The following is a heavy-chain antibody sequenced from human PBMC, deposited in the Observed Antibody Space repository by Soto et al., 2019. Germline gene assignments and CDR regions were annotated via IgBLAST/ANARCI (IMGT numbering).Heavy chain of an antibody. D-gene: IGHD7-27*01. CDR2: ITGSGDYT. CDR1: GFTFGSYT. Sequence: GGSLRLSCAASGFTFGSYTMSWVRQAPGKGLEWVSAITGSGDYTSYADSVKGRFTISRDNSKNTLYLQMNSLRAEDTAVYYFARLTGSKLGYIHFWGQGILVTVSS. J-gene: IGHJ4*02. V-gene: IGHV3-23*01. CDR3: ARLTGSKLGYIHF.